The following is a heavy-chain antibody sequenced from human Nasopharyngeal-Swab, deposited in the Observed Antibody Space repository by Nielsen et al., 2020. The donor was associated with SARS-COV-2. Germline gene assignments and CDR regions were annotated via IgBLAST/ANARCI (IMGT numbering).Heavy chain of an antibody. CDR2: INSDGSST. CDR1: GFTFSSYW. V-gene: IGHV3-74*01. D-gene: IGHD6-19*01. Sequence: GESLKTSCAASGFTFSSYWMHWVRQAPGKGLVWVSRINSDGSSTRDADSVKDRFTISRDNAKNTLYLQMTSLRAEDTAVYYCSRPGSSGSYGAFDIWGQGTMVTVSS. J-gene: IGHJ3*02. CDR3: SRPGSSGSYGAFDI.